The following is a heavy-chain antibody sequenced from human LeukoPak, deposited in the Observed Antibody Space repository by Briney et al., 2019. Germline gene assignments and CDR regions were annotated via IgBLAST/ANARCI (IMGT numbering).Heavy chain of an antibody. CDR1: GGTFSSYA. Sequence: SVKVSCTASGGTFSSYAISWVRQAPGQGLEWMGGIITIFGTANYAQKFQGRVTITADESTSTAYMELRSLRSDDTAVYYCARVHPSTMVRGVTYDPWGQGTLVTVSS. V-gene: IGHV1-69*01. CDR3: ARVHPSTMVRGVTYDP. J-gene: IGHJ5*02. D-gene: IGHD3-10*01. CDR2: IITIFGTA.